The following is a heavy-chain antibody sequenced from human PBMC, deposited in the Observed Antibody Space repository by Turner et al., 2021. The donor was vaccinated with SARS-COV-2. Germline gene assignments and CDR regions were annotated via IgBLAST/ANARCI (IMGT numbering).Heavy chain of an antibody. Sequence: EVQLVESGGGLIQPGGSLRLPCAAPGLTVSSNYMSWVRQAPGKGLEWVSVIYSGGSTYYADSVKGRFTISRDNSKNTLYLQMNSLRAEDTAVYYCARDLYYYGMDVWGQGTTVTVSS. V-gene: IGHV3-53*01. CDR1: GLTVSSNY. CDR2: IYSGGST. J-gene: IGHJ6*02. CDR3: ARDLYYYGMDV.